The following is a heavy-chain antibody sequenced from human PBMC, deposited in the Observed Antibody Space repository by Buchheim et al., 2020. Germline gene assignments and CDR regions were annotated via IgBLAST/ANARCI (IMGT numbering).Heavy chain of an antibody. J-gene: IGHJ4*02. CDR2: ISNDGYTI. V-gene: IGHV3-30-3*02. CDR1: GFTFSAYS. CDR3: AKPTVTESTRYFDS. D-gene: IGHD4-17*01. Sequence: QVQLVESGGGVVQPGTSLRLSCAASGFTFSAYSMHSVRPAPGKGLEWEAVISNDGYTIYYADSVKGRFSISRDNSHNTLFLQMNSLRVDDTALYYCAKPTVTESTRYFDSWGQGTL.